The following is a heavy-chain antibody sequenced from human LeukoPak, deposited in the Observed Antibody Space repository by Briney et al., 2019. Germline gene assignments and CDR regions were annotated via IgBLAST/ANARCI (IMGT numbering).Heavy chain of an antibody. J-gene: IGHJ4*02. V-gene: IGHV3-21*01. CDR1: ELTFSTYS. D-gene: IGHD2-8*01. CDR3: ASRQCSNGVCPFQY. Sequence: GGSLRLSCVASELTFSTYSMNWVRQAPGKGLEWVSSISSGGSSIYYANSVRGRFTISRDNAKNSLFLQMNSLSAEDTAVYYCASRQCSNGVCPFQYWSQGTLVTVSS. CDR2: ISSGGSSI.